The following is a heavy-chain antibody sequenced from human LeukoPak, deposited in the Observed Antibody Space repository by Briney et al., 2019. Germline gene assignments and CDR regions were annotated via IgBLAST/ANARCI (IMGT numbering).Heavy chain of an antibody. Sequence: PGGSLRLSCAASGFTFSSYWMHWVRQTPGKGLVWVSRINSDGSTTSDADSVKGRFTISRDNVKNTLYLQMNTLRAEDTAVYYCARCSSTSCYASDYWGQGTLVTVSS. CDR2: INSDGSTT. V-gene: IGHV3-74*01. CDR1: GFTFSSYW. CDR3: ARCSSTSCYASDY. D-gene: IGHD2-2*01. J-gene: IGHJ4*02.